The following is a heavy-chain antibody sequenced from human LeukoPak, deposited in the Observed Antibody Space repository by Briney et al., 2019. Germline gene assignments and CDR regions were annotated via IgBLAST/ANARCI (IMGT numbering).Heavy chain of an antibody. CDR3: ARVGGSVGAPPAGAFDI. Sequence: GASVKVSCKASGYTFTSYYMHWVRQAPGQGLEWMGIINPSGGSTSYAQKFQGRVTMTRDTSTSTVYMELSSLRSEDTAAYYCARVGGSVGAPPAGAFDIWGQGTMVTVSS. CDR1: GYTFTSYY. CDR2: INPSGGST. J-gene: IGHJ3*02. V-gene: IGHV1-46*01. D-gene: IGHD1-26*01.